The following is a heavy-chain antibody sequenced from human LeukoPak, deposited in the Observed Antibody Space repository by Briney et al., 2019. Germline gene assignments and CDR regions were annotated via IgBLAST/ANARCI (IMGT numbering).Heavy chain of an antibody. CDR2: INPNSGGT. Sequence: ASLKVSCKASGYTFTGYYIHWVRQAPGQGLEWMGWINPNSGGTNYAQKFQGRVTMTRDTSISTAYMELSSLSSDDTAVYYCSGLRLYYFDYWGQGTLVTVSS. D-gene: IGHD5-12*01. V-gene: IGHV1-2*02. CDR1: GYTFTGYY. J-gene: IGHJ4*02. CDR3: SGLRLYYFDY.